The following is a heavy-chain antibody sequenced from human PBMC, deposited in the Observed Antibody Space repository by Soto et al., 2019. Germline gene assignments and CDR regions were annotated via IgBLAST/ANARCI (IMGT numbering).Heavy chain of an antibody. V-gene: IGHV4-39*01. CDR3: ARQAPSQYYDFWSGSPVVFDY. CDR1: GGSISSSSYY. J-gene: IGHJ4*02. D-gene: IGHD3-3*01. Sequence: SETLSLTCTVSGGSISSSSYYWGWIRQPPGKGLEWIGSIYYSGSTYYNPSLKSRVTISVDTSKNQFSLKLSSVTAADTAVYYCARQAPSQYYDFWSGSPVVFDYWGQGTLVTVSS. CDR2: IYYSGST.